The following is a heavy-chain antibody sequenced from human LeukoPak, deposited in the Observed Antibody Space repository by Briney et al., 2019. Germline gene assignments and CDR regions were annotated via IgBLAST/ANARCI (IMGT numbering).Heavy chain of an antibody. CDR2: IIPIFGTV. Sequence: SVKVSCKASGGTFSSYAISWVRQAPGQGLEWMGGIIPIFGTVNYAQKLQGRVTMTTDTSTSTAYMELRSLRSDDTAVYYCARVSTLYSSSILDYWGQGTLVTVSS. D-gene: IGHD6-6*01. V-gene: IGHV1-69*05. J-gene: IGHJ4*02. CDR1: GGTFSSYA. CDR3: ARVSTLYSSSILDY.